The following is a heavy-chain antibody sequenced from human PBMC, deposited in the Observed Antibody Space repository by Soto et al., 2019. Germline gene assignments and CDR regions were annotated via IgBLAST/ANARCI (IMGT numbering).Heavy chain of an antibody. Sequence: GASVKVSCKASGYTFTSYGISWVRQAPGQGFEWMGWISAYNGNTNYAQKLQGRVTMTTDTSTSTAYMELRSLRSDDTAVYYCAGNYGDYGMWWFDPWGQGTLVTVSS. V-gene: IGHV1-18*04. CDR3: AGNYGDYGMWWFDP. J-gene: IGHJ5*02. D-gene: IGHD4-17*01. CDR1: GYTFTSYG. CDR2: ISAYNGNT.